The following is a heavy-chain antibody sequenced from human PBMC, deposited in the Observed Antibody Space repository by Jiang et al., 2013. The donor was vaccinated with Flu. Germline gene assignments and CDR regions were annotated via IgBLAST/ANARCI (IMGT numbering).Heavy chain of an antibody. D-gene: IGHD3-10*01. J-gene: IGHJ4*02. CDR3: ARHVGSSGY. Sequence: WVRRCPERPGVDGRIDPSDSYTNYRPVFQGHVXISADKSISTAYLQWSSLKASDTAMYYCARHVGSSGYWGQGTLVTVSS. V-gene: IGHV5-10-1*01. CDR2: IDPSDSYT.